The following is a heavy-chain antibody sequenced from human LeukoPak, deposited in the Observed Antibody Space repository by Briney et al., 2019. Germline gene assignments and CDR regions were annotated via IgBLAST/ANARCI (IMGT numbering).Heavy chain of an antibody. Sequence: GGSLRLSCAASGFSFSSYGMHWVRQAPGKGLEWVAYIQYDGSNEQYADSVKGRFSISRDSSKNILNLQMNSLRAEDTAVYYCARGHSYYYETDTPTRHDAIDIWGQGTMVTVSS. D-gene: IGHD3-22*01. CDR3: ARGHSYYYETDTPTRHDAIDI. J-gene: IGHJ3*02. CDR2: IQYDGSNE. CDR1: GFSFSSYG. V-gene: IGHV3-30*02.